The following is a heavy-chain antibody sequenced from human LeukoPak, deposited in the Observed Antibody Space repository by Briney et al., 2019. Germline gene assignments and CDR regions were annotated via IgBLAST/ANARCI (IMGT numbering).Heavy chain of an antibody. Sequence: VSVKVSCKAPGYTFTAYYMHWVRQAPGQGLEWMGWINPNSRGTNYAQKFQGRVTMTSDTSISTVFMELSRLRSDDTAVYYCARWDPDYYGSGSYYYYHGLDVWGQGTTVTVSS. CDR3: ARWDPDYYGSGSYYYYHGLDV. CDR2: INPNSRGT. J-gene: IGHJ6*02. V-gene: IGHV1-2*02. D-gene: IGHD3-10*01. CDR1: GYTFTAYY.